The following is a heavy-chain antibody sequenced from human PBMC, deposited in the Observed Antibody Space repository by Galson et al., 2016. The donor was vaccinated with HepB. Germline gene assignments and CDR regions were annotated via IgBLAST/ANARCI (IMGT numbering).Heavy chain of an antibody. CDR1: GGSFSVNC. Sequence: SETLSLTCAVYGGSFSVNCWNWVRLSPGKGLEWIGEINYNGGTNYNASLKSRVNISVDKSKNQFSLKLSSVTAADTAVYYCARRKADETFYYYVMDVWGQGTTVTVSS. V-gene: IGHV4-34*01. CDR2: INYNGGT. CDR3: ARRKADETFYYYVMDV. D-gene: IGHD2/OR15-2a*01. J-gene: IGHJ6*02.